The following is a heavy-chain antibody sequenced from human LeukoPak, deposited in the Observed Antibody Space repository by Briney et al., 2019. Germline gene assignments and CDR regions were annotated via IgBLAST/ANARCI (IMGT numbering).Heavy chain of an antibody. CDR1: GFTFSSYA. D-gene: IGHD2-15*01. J-gene: IGHJ3*01. Sequence: AGGSLRLSCAASGFTFSSYAMSWVRQAPGKGLEWVSSVSHSGDSTYYADSVKGRFTISRDNSENRLYLQMNSLTTEDTAVYYCAKVPMTPGPFDVWGQGTMVTVSS. V-gene: IGHV3-23*01. CDR2: VSHSGDST. CDR3: AKVPMTPGPFDV.